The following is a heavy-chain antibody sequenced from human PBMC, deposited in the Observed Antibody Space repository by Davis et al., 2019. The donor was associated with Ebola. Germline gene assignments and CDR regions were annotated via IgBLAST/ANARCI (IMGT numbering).Heavy chain of an antibody. Sequence: GESLKISCVGSGFSVSDKYMSWVRQAPGKGLEWVANIKQDGSEKYYVDSVKGRFTVSRDNAKNSLFLQMNSLRAEDTAVYYCARALGGEDDWGQGTLVTVSS. CDR3: ARALGGEDD. CDR1: GFSVSDKY. CDR2: IKQDGSEK. J-gene: IGHJ4*02. V-gene: IGHV3-7*01. D-gene: IGHD3-16*01.